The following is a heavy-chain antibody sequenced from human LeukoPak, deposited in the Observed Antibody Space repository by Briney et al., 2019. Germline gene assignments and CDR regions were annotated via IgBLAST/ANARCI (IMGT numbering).Heavy chain of an antibody. CDR3: ARSPSSSRPYYYGMDV. CDR1: GFTVSSDY. Sequence: AGGSLRLSYAASGFTVSSDYMSWVRQAPGKGLEWVSVIYSGGSTYYADSVKGRFTISRDNSKNTVYFQMNSLRAEDTAVYYCARSPSSSRPYYYGMDVWGQGTTVTVSS. D-gene: IGHD6-13*01. V-gene: IGHV3-53*01. J-gene: IGHJ6*02. CDR2: IYSGGST.